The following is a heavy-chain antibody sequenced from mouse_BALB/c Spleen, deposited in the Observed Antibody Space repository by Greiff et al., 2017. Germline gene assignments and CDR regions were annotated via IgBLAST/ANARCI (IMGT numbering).Heavy chain of an antibody. J-gene: IGHJ2*01. CDR2: IYPGDGDT. V-gene: IGHV1-87*01. CDR3: ARHGSSYYFDY. Sequence: VQLQQSGAELARPGASVKLSCKASGYTFTSYWMQWVKQRPGQGLEWIGAIYPGDGDTRYTQKFKGKATLTADNSSSTAYMQLSSLASEDSAVYYCARHGSSYYFDYWGQGTTLTVSS. CDR1: GYTFTSYW. D-gene: IGHD1-1*01.